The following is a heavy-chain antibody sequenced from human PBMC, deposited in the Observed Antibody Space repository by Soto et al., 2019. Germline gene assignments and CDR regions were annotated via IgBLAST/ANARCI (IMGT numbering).Heavy chain of an antibody. Sequence: SETLSLTCAVYGGSFSGYYWSRIRQPPGKGLEWIGEINHSGSTNYNPSLKSRVTISVDTSKNQFSLKLSSVTAADTAVYYCATPYYYYGMDVWGQGTTVTVSS. CDR2: INHSGST. V-gene: IGHV4-34*01. CDR1: GGSFSGYY. CDR3: ATPYYYYGMDV. J-gene: IGHJ6*02.